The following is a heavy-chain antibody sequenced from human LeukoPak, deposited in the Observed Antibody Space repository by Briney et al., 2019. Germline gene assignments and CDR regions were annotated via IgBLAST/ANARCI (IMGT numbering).Heavy chain of an antibody. Sequence: ASVKVSCKASGYTFTNYGISWVRQAPGQGLEWMGWISPYNGNTNYAQKLQGRVTMTTDTSTSTAYMELTRLRSDDTAVYYCGRLGYCSGSSCPTSYYNWFDPWGQGTLVTVAS. J-gene: IGHJ5*02. CDR2: ISPYNGNT. D-gene: IGHD2-15*01. CDR1: GYTFTNYG. CDR3: GRLGYCSGSSCPTSYYNWFDP. V-gene: IGHV1-18*01.